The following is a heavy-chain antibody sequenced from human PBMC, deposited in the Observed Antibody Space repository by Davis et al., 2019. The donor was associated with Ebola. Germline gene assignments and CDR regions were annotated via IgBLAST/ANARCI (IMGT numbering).Heavy chain of an antibody. J-gene: IGHJ4*02. CDR2: INHSGST. D-gene: IGHD6-13*01. CDR1: GGSFSGYY. CDR3: ARFTGAAADY. Sequence: PSETLSLTFAVYGGSFSGYYWSWIRQPPGKGLEWIGEINHSGSTNYNPSLKSRVTISVDTSKNQFSLKLSSVTAADTAVYYCARFTGAAADYWGQGTLVTVSS. V-gene: IGHV4-34*01.